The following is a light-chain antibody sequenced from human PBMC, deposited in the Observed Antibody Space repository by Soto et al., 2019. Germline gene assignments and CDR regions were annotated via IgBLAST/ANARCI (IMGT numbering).Light chain of an antibody. CDR2: AAS. Sequence: DIQMTQSPSSLSASVEDRVIITCRASQSISNHLNWYQQKAGKAPKLLIFAASSLQSGVPSRFSGSRSGPDFTLTISNLQPDDFATYYCQQYDSYSSGPFGQGTKVDIK. J-gene: IGKJ1*01. CDR3: QQYDSYSSGP. V-gene: IGKV1-39*01. CDR1: QSISNH.